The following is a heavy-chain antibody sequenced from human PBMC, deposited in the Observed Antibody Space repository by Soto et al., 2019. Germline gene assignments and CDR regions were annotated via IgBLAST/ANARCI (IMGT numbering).Heavy chain of an antibody. CDR3: VRSGDCRGGNCYLLGPFDF. CDR1: GFTFSDYA. J-gene: IGHJ4*02. V-gene: IGHV3-33*01. CDR2: IWGDGSDK. D-gene: IGHD2-15*01. Sequence: QVQLVESGGGVVQPGRSLRLSCAASGFTFSDYAIHWVHQAPGKVLEWVAAIWGDGSDKKYVDSVKGRFSVSRDNSKNTLFLQMNNLRDEDMAVYFCVRSGDCRGGNCYLLGPFDFWGQGALVTVSS.